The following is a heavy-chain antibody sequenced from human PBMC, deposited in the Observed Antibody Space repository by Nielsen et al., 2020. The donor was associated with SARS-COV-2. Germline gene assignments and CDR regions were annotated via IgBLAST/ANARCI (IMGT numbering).Heavy chain of an antibody. CDR3: ARLQSSTGGGMDV. V-gene: IGHV5-51*01. J-gene: IGHJ6*02. D-gene: IGHD6-13*01. Sequence: GESLKISCQGSGYNFATYWLAWVRQMPGKGLEWMGVVNPGDSDTRYSPSFQGQVIISFDKSITTVYLQWNSLQASDSAMYYCARLQSSTGGGMDVWGQGTAVTVSS. CDR1: GYNFATYW. CDR2: VNPGDSDT.